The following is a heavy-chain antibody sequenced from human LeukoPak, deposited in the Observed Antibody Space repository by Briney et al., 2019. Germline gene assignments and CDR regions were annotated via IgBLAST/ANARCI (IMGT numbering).Heavy chain of an antibody. CDR2: INAGNGNT. D-gene: IGHD2-2*01. Sequence: ASVKVSCTASGYTFTSYAMHWVRQAPGQRLEWMGWINAGNGNTKYSQKFQGRVTITRDTSASTAYMELSSLRSEDTAVYYCARSNPGDIVVVPAATELDYWGQGTLVTVSP. V-gene: IGHV1-3*01. J-gene: IGHJ4*02. CDR1: GYTFTSYA. CDR3: ARSNPGDIVVVPAATELDY.